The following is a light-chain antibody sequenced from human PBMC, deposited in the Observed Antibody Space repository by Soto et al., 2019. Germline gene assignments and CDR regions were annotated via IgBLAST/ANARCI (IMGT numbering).Light chain of an antibody. J-gene: IGLJ1*01. CDR2: KDN. V-gene: IGLV3-25*03. CDR3: QSIDGTGSLYV. CDR1: ALPKKY. Sequence: SYELTQSPSVSVSPGQTARITCSGDALPKKYVYWYQLRPGQAPLLIVYKDNERPSGIPERFSGFSSGPTATLTISGVQAEDEADYYCQSIDGTGSLYVFGGGTKVTVL.